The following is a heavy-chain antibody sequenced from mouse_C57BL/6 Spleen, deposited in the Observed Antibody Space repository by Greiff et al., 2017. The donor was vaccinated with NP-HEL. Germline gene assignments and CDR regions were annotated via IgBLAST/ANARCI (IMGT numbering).Heavy chain of an antibody. CDR3: TRKWGFAY. CDR1: GYTFTDYE. Sequence: VKLQESGAELVRPGASVTLSCKASGYTFTDYEMHWVKQTPVHGLEWIGAIDPETGGTAYNQKFKGKAILTADKSSSTAYMELRSLTSEDSAVYYCTRKWGFAYWGQGTLVTVSA. CDR2: IDPETGGT. D-gene: IGHD1-3*01. V-gene: IGHV1-15*01. J-gene: IGHJ3*01.